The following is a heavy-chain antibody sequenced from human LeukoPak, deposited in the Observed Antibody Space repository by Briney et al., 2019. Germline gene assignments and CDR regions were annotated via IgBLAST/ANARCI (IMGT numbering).Heavy chain of an antibody. V-gene: IGHV3-43*02. CDR3: AKESGKFDY. J-gene: IGHJ4*02. Sequence: GSLRLSCVASGLNFDDSAMHWVRQAPGKGLEWVSLISSDGGSTFSADSVKGRFSISRDNSKNSLYLQMNSLRSEDTAMYYCAKESGKFDYWGQGTLVAVSS. CDR1: GLNFDDSA. CDR2: ISSDGGST.